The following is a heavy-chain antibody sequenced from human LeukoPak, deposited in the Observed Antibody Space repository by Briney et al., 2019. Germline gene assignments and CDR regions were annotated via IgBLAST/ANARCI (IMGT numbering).Heavy chain of an antibody. J-gene: IGHJ4*02. Sequence: GASVKVSCKASGYTFTGYYMHWVRQAPGQGLEWMGRINPNSGGTNYAQKFQGRVTMTRDTSISTAYMELSRLRSDDAAVYYCARDEYYDSSGYFWWGQGTLVTVSS. D-gene: IGHD3-22*01. CDR1: GYTFTGYY. CDR2: INPNSGGT. V-gene: IGHV1-2*06. CDR3: ARDEYYDSSGYFW.